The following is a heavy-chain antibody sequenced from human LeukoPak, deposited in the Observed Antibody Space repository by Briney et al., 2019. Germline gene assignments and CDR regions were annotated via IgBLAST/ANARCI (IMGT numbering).Heavy chain of an antibody. V-gene: IGHV3-23*01. D-gene: IGHD2-2*01. CDR3: AKDHPDCRGTICLLFDC. CDR1: GFTFSSYA. J-gene: IGHJ4*02. CDR2: ITSGGGST. Sequence: PGGSLRLSCAASGFTFSSYAMSWVRQAPGKGLEWVSTITSGGGSTYYADSVKGRFTISRDNSKNTLYLQMNSLRAEDTAVYYCAKDHPDCRGTICLLFDCWGQGTLVTVSS.